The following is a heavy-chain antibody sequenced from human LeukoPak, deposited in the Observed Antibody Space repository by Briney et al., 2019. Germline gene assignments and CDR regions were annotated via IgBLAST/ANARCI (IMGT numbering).Heavy chain of an antibody. CDR1: GFNFRAYW. CDR2: IKSKTDGGTT. J-gene: IGHJ4*02. Sequence: GGSLRLSCTTSGFNFRAYWMAWVRQAPGKGLEWVGRIKSKTDGGTTDYAAPVKGRFTISRDGSKNTLYLQMNSLKTEDTAVYYCTTDGGVTMEGWGQGTLVTVSS. CDR3: TTDGGVTMEG. V-gene: IGHV3-15*01. D-gene: IGHD3-3*01.